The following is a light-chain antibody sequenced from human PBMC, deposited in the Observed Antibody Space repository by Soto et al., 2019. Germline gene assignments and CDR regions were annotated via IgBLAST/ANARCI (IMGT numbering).Light chain of an antibody. Sequence: QSVLTQPPSASWTPGQRVTISCSGSNSNIGSNTVNWYQQLPGTAPKLLIYSNNQRPSGVPDRFSGSKSGTSASLAISGLQSEDEADYYCAAWDDSLNVHVVFGGGTKVTVL. V-gene: IGLV1-44*01. CDR2: SNN. CDR3: AAWDDSLNVHVV. J-gene: IGLJ2*01. CDR1: NSNIGSNT.